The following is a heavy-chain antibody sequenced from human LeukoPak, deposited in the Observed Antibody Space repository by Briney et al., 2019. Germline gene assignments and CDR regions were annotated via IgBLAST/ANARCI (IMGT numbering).Heavy chain of an antibody. D-gene: IGHD3-22*01. CDR1: GYTFTSYG. CDR3: ARVTQYYYDSSGYYYDY. V-gene: IGHV1-69*13. J-gene: IGHJ4*02. CDR2: IIPIFGTA. Sequence: SVKVSCKASGYTFTSYGISWVRQAPGQGLEWMGGIIPIFGTANYAQKFQGRVTITADESTSTAYMELSYLRSEDTAVYYCARVTQYYYDSSGYYYDYWGQGTLVTVSS.